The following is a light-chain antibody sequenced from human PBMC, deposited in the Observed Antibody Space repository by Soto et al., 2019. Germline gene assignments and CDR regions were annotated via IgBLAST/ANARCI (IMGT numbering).Light chain of an antibody. CDR2: DTN. Sequence: QAVVTQEPSLTVSPGGTVTLTCGSSTGAVTSGHYPYWFQQKPGQAPRTLIYDTNNKHSWTPARFSGSLLGGKAALTLSGAQPEDEDEYYCLLLYSGTPRVFGTGTKLTVL. V-gene: IGLV7-46*01. J-gene: IGLJ1*01. CDR3: LLLYSGTPRV. CDR1: TGAVTSGHY.